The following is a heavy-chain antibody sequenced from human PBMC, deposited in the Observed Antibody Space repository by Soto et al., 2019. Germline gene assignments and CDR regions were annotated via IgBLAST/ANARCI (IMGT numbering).Heavy chain of an antibody. Sequence: AAVNVSCKASGYTFTSSGISWLRQAPGQGREWMGWIRAYNGNTNDAQKLQGRVTMTTDTSTSTAYMERRSLRSDDTAVYYCARDQRIGGYDFWSGYYRPRRDYYYYMDGWGKGTTVTVS. CDR2: IRAYNGNT. J-gene: IGHJ6*03. D-gene: IGHD3-3*01. V-gene: IGHV1-18*01. CDR1: GYTFTSSG. CDR3: ARDQRIGGYDFWSGYYRPRRDYYYYMDG.